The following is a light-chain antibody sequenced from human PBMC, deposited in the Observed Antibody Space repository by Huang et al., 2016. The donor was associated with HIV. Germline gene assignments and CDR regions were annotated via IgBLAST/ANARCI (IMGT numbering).Light chain of an antibody. CDR2: GAS. Sequence: EIVMTQSPATLSVSPGERATLSCRASQSVSSSLAWYQQKPGQPPRLLIYGASTRATGIPARFSGSGSGTEFTLSIGSLQSEDFAVYYCHQYNTWLYTFGQGTKLEIK. CDR1: QSVSSS. J-gene: IGKJ2*01. V-gene: IGKV3-15*01. CDR3: HQYNTWLYT.